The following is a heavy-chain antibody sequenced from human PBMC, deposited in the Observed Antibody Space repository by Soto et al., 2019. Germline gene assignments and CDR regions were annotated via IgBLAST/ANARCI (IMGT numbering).Heavy chain of an antibody. V-gene: IGHV1-2*02. Sequence: QVQLVQSGAEVKKPGASVSVSCTASGYTFTDYFLHWVRQAPGQGLEWMGWINPNSGRTHFAPKFQAGVTMTRDASISTVYLVLDSLTSDDTAMYYCARVTATSPDAWLDPWGPGTLVIVSS. CDR3: ARVTATSPDAWLDP. CDR2: INPNSGRT. J-gene: IGHJ5*02. D-gene: IGHD1-1*01. CDR1: GYTFTDYF.